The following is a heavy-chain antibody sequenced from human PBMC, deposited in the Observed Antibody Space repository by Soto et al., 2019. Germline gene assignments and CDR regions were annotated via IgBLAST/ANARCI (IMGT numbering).Heavy chain of an antibody. CDR3: ARVSRVKVDILTGYKPHFDY. J-gene: IGHJ4*02. D-gene: IGHD3-9*01. CDR2: IYYSGST. Sequence: QVQLQESGPGLVKPSETLSLTCTVPGGSVSSGSYYWSWIRQPPGKGLEWIGYIYYSGSTNYNPSLKSRVTISVDTSKNQFSLKLSSVTAADTAVYYCARVSRVKVDILTGYKPHFDYWGQGTLVTVSS. CDR1: GGSVSSGSYY. V-gene: IGHV4-61*01.